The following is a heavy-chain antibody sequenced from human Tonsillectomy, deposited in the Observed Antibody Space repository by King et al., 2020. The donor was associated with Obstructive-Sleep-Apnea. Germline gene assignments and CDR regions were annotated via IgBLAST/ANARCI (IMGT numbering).Heavy chain of an antibody. CDR3: ATRVHYGDTRGFDL. CDR2: IYYSGST. D-gene: IGHD4-17*01. J-gene: IGHJ3*01. V-gene: IGHV4-59*01. CDR1: GGSIRDYY. Sequence: VQLQESGPGLVKPSENLSLTCIVSGGSIRDYYWSWIRQSPGKGLEWIANIYYSGSTNHNPSLKSRVTISVDMSKNQISLKLSSVSAADTAVYYCATRVHYGDTRGFDLWGQGTMVTVSS.